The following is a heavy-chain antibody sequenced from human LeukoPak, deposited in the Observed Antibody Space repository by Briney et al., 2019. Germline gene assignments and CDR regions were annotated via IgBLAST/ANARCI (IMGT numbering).Heavy chain of an antibody. CDR3: AKDAQGGFDYSNSLEY. V-gene: IGHV3-33*06. J-gene: IGHJ4*02. CDR2: IWSDKSNK. D-gene: IGHD4-11*01. Sequence: GGSLRLSCAASGFIFNHHAMHWVRQAPGEGLEWVAVIWSDKSNKFYADSVRGRFTISRDDSRKTVYLQMDTMTVEDTAVYYCAKDAQGGFDYSNSLEYWGQGALVTVAS. CDR1: GFIFNHHA.